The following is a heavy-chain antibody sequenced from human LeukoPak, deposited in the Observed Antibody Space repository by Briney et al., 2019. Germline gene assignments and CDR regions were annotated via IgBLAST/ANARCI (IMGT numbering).Heavy chain of an antibody. Sequence: GGSLRLSCAASGFTFSSYAMSWVRQAPGKGLEWVSAISGSGGTTYYADSVKGRFTISRDNAKNSLYLQMNSLRAEDTAVYYCARARGRSINDAFDIWGQGTMVTVSS. CDR2: ISGSGGTT. CDR3: ARARGRSINDAFDI. D-gene: IGHD3-16*01. V-gene: IGHV3-23*01. J-gene: IGHJ3*02. CDR1: GFTFSSYA.